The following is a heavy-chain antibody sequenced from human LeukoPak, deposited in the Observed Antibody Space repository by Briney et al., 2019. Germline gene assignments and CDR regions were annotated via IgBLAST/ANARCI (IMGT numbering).Heavy chain of an antibody. D-gene: IGHD3-10*01. CDR1: GGSISSSNFY. J-gene: IGHJ6*03. CDR3: ARDKYGSGSYNYYYYMDV. CDR2: IYYSGST. Sequence: SETLSLTCTVSGGSISSSNFYWGWIRQPPGKGLEWIGSIYYSGSTYYNPSLKSRVTISVDTSKNQFSLKLSSVTAADTAVYYCARDKYGSGSYNYYYYMDVWGKGTTVTISS. V-gene: IGHV4-39*07.